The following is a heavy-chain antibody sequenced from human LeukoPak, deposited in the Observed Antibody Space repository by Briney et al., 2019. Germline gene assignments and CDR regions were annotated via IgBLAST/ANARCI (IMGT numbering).Heavy chain of an antibody. CDR3: ARGPPYYSACSGYYPDY. CDR1: GYTFTGYY. D-gene: IGHD3-22*01. CDR2: INPNSGGT. V-gene: IGHV1-2*02. J-gene: IGHJ4*02. Sequence: ASVKVSCKASGYTFTGYYMHWVRQAPGQGLEWMGWINPNSGGTNYAQKFQGRVTMTRDTSISTAYMELSRLRSDDTAVYYRARGPPYYSACSGYYPDYWGQGTLVTVSS.